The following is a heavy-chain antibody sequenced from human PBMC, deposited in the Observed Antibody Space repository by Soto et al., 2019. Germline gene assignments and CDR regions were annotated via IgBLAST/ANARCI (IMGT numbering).Heavy chain of an antibody. CDR2: ISANDVGT. J-gene: IGHJ4*02. CDR1: GFTLGNYA. Sequence: LRLSCEASGFTLGNYAMTWIRQAPGKGLEWVSLISANDVGTYYAESVKTRFTISTDQSRNTVYLQMDSLRADDTAIYYCAKAKNDYNWDNRHPFDYWGQGTLVTVYS. D-gene: IGHD1-20*01. CDR3: AKAKNDYNWDNRHPFDY. V-gene: IGHV3-23*01.